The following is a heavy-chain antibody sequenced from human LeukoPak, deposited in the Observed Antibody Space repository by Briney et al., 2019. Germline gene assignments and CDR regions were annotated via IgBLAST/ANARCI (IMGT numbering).Heavy chain of an antibody. Sequence: LPGGSLRLSCAASGFTFDDYGMSWVRQDPGKGLEWVSGINWNGGSTGYADSVKGRFTISRDNAKNSLYLQMNSLRAEDTAVYYCARGGNYDSSGYYLDYWGQGTLVTVSS. CDR3: ARGGNYDSSGYYLDY. D-gene: IGHD3-22*01. CDR1: GFTFDDYG. J-gene: IGHJ4*02. CDR2: INWNGGST. V-gene: IGHV3-20*04.